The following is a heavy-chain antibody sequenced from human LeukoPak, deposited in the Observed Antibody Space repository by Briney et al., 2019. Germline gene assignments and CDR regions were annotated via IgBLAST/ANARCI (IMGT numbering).Heavy chain of an antibody. D-gene: IGHD3-22*01. J-gene: IGHJ4*02. CDR2: ISAYNGNT. CDR1: GYTFTSYY. CDR3: ASVYYDSSGYQAIDY. V-gene: IGHV1-18*04. Sequence: ASVKVSCKASGYTFTSYYMHWVRQAPGQGLEWMGWISAYNGNTNYAQKLQGRVTMTTDTSTSTAYMELRSLRSDDTAVYYCASVYYDSSGYQAIDYWGQGTLVTVSS.